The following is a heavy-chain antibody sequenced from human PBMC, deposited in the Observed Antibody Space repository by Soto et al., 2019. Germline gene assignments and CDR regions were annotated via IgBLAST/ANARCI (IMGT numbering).Heavy chain of an antibody. CDR1: GFTFTSYA. D-gene: IGHD4-17*01. Sequence: GGSLILSCAASGFTFTSYALHWVRQAPGKGLEWVAVISYDGSNKYYADSVKGRFTISRDNSKNTPYLQMNSLRAEDTAVYYCARGSFYGDYSYWFDPWGQGTLVTV. CDR3: ARGSFYGDYSYWFDP. J-gene: IGHJ5*02. V-gene: IGHV3-30-3*01. CDR2: ISYDGSNK.